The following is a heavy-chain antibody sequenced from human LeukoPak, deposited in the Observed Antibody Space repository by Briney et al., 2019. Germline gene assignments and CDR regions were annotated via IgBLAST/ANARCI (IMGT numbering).Heavy chain of an antibody. V-gene: IGHV3-11*04. CDR1: GFTFSDYY. CDR2: ISSSGSTI. CDR3: ARGLYCSSTSCYTDYFDY. D-gene: IGHD2-2*02. J-gene: IGHJ4*02. Sequence: GGSLRLSYAASGFTFSDYYMSWIRQAPGKGLEWVSYISSSGSTIYYADSVKGRFTISRDNAKNSLYLQMNSLRAEDTAVYYCARGLYCSSTSCYTDYFDYWGQGTLVTVSS.